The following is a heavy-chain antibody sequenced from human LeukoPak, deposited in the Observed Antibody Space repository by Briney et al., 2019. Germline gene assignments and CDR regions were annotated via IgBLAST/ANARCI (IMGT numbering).Heavy chain of an antibody. V-gene: IGHV4-4*08. D-gene: IGHD3-22*01. CDR1: GGSMFSYY. CDR3: TRRAYYDSSGYNPTAGYFDL. Sequence: SETLSLTCSVSGGSMFSYYWNWIRQSPGKGLEWIGFVYSNGMTTYNPSLRSRGTISIATSRNQFPLRLTSVTAADTATYYCTRRAYYDSSGYNPTAGYFDLWGRGTLVTVSS. J-gene: IGHJ2*01. CDR2: VYSNGMT.